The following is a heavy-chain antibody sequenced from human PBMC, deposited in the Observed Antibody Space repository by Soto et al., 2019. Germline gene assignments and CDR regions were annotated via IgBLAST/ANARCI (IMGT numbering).Heavy chain of an antibody. D-gene: IGHD1-26*01. CDR2: ISTYNGDA. Sequence: QVQLVQSGAEVRKPGASVKVSCKTSGYTFSRSGISWVRQAPGQGLEWMGWISTYNGDANYAQKLQGRVTMTTDTSTSTAFMELGSRTSDDTAVYYCARSGSVHYSYYGLDVWGQGTTVTVSS. CDR3: ARSGSVHYSYYGLDV. J-gene: IGHJ6*02. V-gene: IGHV1-18*01. CDR1: GYTFSRSG.